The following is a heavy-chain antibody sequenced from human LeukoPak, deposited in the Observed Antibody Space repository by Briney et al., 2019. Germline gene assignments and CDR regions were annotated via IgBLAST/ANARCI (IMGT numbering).Heavy chain of an antibody. CDR3: ARIGRDYYYMDV. CDR2: IISTSSTT. V-gene: IGHV3-48*03. D-gene: IGHD1-26*01. J-gene: IGHJ6*03. Sequence: GGSLRLSCAASGFSFSSYEMNWVRQAPGKGLERVSYIISTSSTTYYEDSVKGRFTVSRDNAKNSLYLQTNSLRVEDTAVYYCARIGRDYYYMDVWGKGTTVTVSS. CDR1: GFSFSSYE.